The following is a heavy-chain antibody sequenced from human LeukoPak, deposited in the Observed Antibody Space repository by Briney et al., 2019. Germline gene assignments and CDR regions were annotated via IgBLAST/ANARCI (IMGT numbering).Heavy chain of an antibody. V-gene: IGHV3-30*03. D-gene: IGHD1-26*01. CDR1: GFTFSSYG. Sequence: GGSLRLSCAASGFTFSSYGMHWVRQAPGRGLEWVAVISYDGSNKYYADSVKGRFTISRDNSKNTLYLQMNSLRAEDTAVYYCARDRDPFRVGAIDDYWGQGTLVTVSS. CDR3: ARDRDPFRVGAIDDY. CDR2: ISYDGSNK. J-gene: IGHJ4*02.